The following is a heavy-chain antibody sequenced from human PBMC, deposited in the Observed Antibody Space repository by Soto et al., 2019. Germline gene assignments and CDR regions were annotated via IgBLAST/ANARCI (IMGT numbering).Heavy chain of an antibody. CDR2: ISSTTNYI. J-gene: IGHJ4*02. CDR1: GFTFTRYS. V-gene: IGHV3-21*06. CDR3: ARESEDLTSNFDY. Sequence: PVGSLRLSCAAPGFTFTRYSMNWVRQAPGKGLEWVSSISSTTNYIYYGDFMKGRFTISRDNAKNSLYLEMNSLRAEDTAVYYCARESEDLTSNFDYWGQGTLVTVSS.